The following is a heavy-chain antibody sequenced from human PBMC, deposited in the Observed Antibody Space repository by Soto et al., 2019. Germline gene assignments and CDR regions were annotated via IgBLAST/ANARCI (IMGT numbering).Heavy chain of an antibody. D-gene: IGHD2-15*01. Sequence: PGGSLRLSCAASGFTFSDYYISWIRQAPWKGLEWVSYISSSSSYTNYADSVKGRFTISRDNAKNSLYLQMNSLRAEDTAVYYCARDRVVAATRREKWFDPWGQGTLVTVSP. CDR2: ISSSSSYT. V-gene: IGHV3-11*06. CDR3: ARDRVVAATRREKWFDP. J-gene: IGHJ5*02. CDR1: GFTFSDYY.